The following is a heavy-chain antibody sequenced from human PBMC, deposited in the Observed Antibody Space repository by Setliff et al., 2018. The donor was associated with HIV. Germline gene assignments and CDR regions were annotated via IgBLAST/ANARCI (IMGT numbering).Heavy chain of an antibody. Sequence: PSETLSLTCTVSGGSISGYYWSWIRQPPGKGLEWIGYIFYSGSTNYNPSLKSRVTISVDTSKNQFSLKLSSVTAADTAVYYCTRGGSMTTLTTWGQGTLVTVSS. CDR1: GGSISGYY. D-gene: IGHD4-4*01. CDR3: TRGGSMTTLTT. J-gene: IGHJ4*02. V-gene: IGHV4-59*08. CDR2: IFYSGST.